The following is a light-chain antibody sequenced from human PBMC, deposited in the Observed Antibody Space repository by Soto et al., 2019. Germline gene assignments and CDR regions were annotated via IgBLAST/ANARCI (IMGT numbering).Light chain of an antibody. V-gene: IGKV3-20*01. J-gene: IGKJ1*01. CDR1: QSVINSY. CDR2: GAY. CDR3: HQRQRWPRT. Sequence: EVVLTQSPGTLSLSSGERATLSCRASQSVINSYLAWYQQKPGQAPRLLLYGAYNRAAGIPARFSGSGSGTDFTLTITSLEPEDFAFYYCHQRQRWPRTFGQGTKVDIK.